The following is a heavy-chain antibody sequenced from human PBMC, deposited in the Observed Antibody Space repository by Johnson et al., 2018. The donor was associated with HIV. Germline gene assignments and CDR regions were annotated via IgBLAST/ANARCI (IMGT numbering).Heavy chain of an antibody. J-gene: IGHJ3*02. CDR1: GFTFDDHG. CDR2: IYSGGTT. Sequence: MQLVESGGGVERPGGSLRLSCAGSGFTFDDHGMSWVRQVPGKGLEWVSVIYSGGTTYYADSVKGRFTISRDNAKNSLYLQMNSLRAEDTAVYYCARERRLGGAFDIWGQGTMVTVSS. CDR3: ARERRLGGAFDI. D-gene: IGHD3-16*01. V-gene: IGHV3-20*04.